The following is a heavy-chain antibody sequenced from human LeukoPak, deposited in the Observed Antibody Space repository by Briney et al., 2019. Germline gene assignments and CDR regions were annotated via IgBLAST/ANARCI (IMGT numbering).Heavy chain of an antibody. Sequence: GESLKISCKASGYTFGNYWIAWVRQMPGKGLEWIAIIYPDDSDTRYRTSFQGQVTISVDKSSNTAFLQWSSLKASDTATYYCARQNVEYSSEKYYKQGLDSWGQGPLVTVSS. V-gene: IGHV5-51*01. CDR1: GYTFGNYW. CDR3: ARQNVEYSSEKYYKQGLDS. J-gene: IGHJ4*02. D-gene: IGHD3-10*01. CDR2: IYPDDSDT.